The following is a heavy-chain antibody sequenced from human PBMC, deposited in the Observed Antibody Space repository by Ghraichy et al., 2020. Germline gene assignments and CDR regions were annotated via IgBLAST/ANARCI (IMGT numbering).Heavy chain of an antibody. V-gene: IGHV4-34*01. CDR3: ARARLGLSYSSGTWLRSYYFDY. CDR1: GGSFSGYY. J-gene: IGHJ4*02. D-gene: IGHD6-19*01. CDR2: INHSGST. Sequence: SETLSLTCAVYGGSFSGYYWSWIRQPPGKGLEWIGEINHSGSTNYNPSLKSRVTISVDTSKNQFSLKLSSVTAADTAVYYCARARLGLSYSSGTWLRSYYFDYWGQGTLVTVSS.